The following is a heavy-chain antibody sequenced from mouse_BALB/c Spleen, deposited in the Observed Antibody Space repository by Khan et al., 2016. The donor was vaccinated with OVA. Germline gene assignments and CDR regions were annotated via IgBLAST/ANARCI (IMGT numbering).Heavy chain of an antibody. J-gene: IGHJ4*01. CDR2: ITYSGDT. CDR3: ARSYGSWAMAY. V-gene: IGHV3-8*02. D-gene: IGHD1-1*01. CDR1: GDSITSGF. Sequence: EVQLQESGPSLVKPSQTLSLTCSVTGDSITSGFWNWIRKFPGKKFEYMGYITYSGDTYYNPSLKSRISITRDTSKSKYSMQLHSVTTEDTATYYCARSYGSWAMAYWGQGTSVTVSS.